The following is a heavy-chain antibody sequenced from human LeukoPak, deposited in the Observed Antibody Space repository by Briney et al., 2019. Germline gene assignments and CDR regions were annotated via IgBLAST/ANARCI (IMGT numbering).Heavy chain of an antibody. CDR3: ARLTPGTDWFDP. CDR2: LYHSDST. CDR1: GYSISKGYY. V-gene: IGHV4-38-2*01. J-gene: IGHJ5*02. Sequence: SETLSLTCAVSGYSISKGYYWVWIRQPPGKGLEWIGSLYHSDSTYYNPSLKSRVTMSVDTSKNQVSLKLNSVTAADTSVYYCARLTPGTDWFDPWGHGTLVTASS. D-gene: IGHD3-10*01.